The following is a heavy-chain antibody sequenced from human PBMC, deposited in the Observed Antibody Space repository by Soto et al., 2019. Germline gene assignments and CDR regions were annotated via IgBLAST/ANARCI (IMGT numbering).Heavy chain of an antibody. V-gene: IGHV3-21*01. Sequence: EVQLAESGGGLVKPGGSLRLPCPPSGFTFHTYTMNWVRQAPGKGLEWVSSISSRSSYIYYADSVKGRFTISRDDARNSLYLQMSGLRVEDTAVYYCAREEVSRPNTYHGLDVWGQGTTVTVSS. J-gene: IGHJ6*02. CDR3: AREEVSRPNTYHGLDV. CDR2: ISSRSSYI. CDR1: GFTFHTYT.